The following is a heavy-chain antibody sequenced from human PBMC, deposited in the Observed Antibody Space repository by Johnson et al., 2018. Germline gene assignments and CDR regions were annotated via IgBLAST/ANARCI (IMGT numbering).Heavy chain of an antibody. CDR2: IRSQSKNYAT. D-gene: IGHD1-26*01. Sequence: VQLVESGGGLVQPGGSLKLSCVTSGFSFSDSAIHWVRQAPGKGLEWVGRIRSQSKNYATTYGVSLSVRFTISRDDSNNPAFLQMNSLKTDDTAVYHFTRRSREADFWGQGTLVTVSS. CDR1: GFSFSDSA. CDR3: TRRSREADF. J-gene: IGHJ4*02. V-gene: IGHV3-73*01.